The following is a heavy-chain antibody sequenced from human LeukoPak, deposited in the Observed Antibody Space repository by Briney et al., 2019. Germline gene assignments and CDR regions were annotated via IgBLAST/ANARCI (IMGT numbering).Heavy chain of an antibody. J-gene: IGHJ4*02. V-gene: IGHV1-24*01. D-gene: IGHD5-18*01. CDR3: VTGFTTMAVDYFDY. CDR1: GKTLSNLS. CDR2: SDPEDGER. Sequence: ASVKVSCKVSGKTLSNLSIHWLRQPPGKGLEWLGGSDPEDGERIYAQMFQGRVTMTEDTSIDTAYMELSSLRSEDTAVYYCVTGFTTMAVDYFDYWGQGTMVTVSP.